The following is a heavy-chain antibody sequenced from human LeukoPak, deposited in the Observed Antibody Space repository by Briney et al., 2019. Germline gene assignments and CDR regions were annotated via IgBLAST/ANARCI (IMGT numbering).Heavy chain of an antibody. CDR1: GFIFSDYW. D-gene: IGHD3-22*01. CDR2: IKSDGSST. CDR3: ARAETMIVVVHAFDI. J-gene: IGHJ3*02. V-gene: IGHV3-74*01. Sequence: GGSLRLSCAASGFIFSDYWMHWVRQGPGKGLVWVSRIKSDGSSTSYADSVKGRFTISRDNAKNTVYVHMNSLRDEDTAVYHCARAETMIVVVHAFDIWGQGTMVTVSS.